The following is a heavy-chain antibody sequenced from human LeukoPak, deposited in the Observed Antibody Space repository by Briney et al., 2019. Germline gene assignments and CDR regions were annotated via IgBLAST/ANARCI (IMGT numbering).Heavy chain of an antibody. CDR2: INHSGST. CDR1: GGSFSGYY. CDR3: ASRKGVSGYDY. V-gene: IGHV4-34*01. D-gene: IGHD3-22*01. Sequence: SETLSLTCAVYGGSFSGYYWSWIRQPPGKGLEWIGEINHSGSTYYNPSLKSRVTISVDTSKNQFSLKLSSVTAADTAVYYCASRKGVSGYDYWGQGTLVTVSS. J-gene: IGHJ4*02.